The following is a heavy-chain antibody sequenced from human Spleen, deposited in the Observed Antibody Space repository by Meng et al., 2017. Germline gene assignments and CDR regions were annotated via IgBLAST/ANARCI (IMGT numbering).Heavy chain of an antibody. D-gene: IGHD3-10*01. CDR1: GGSFSDYY. J-gene: IGHJ6*02. CDR2: INDSGST. V-gene: IGHV4-34*01. CDR3: ASGQGLVRGIIYYYYYYGMDV. Sequence: SETLSLTCALYGGSFSDYYGSWIRQSPGKGLEWIGDINDSGSTFYNPSLTSRVTISVDRSKKYFPLRLNSVTAADTAVYYCASGQGLVRGIIYYYYYYGMDVWGQGTTVTVSS.